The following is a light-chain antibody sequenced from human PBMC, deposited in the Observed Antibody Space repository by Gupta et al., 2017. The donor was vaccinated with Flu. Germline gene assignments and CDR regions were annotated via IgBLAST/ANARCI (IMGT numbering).Light chain of an antibody. Sequence: AIVMTQSPSSFSASTGDRVTITCRASQGISSYLAWYQQIPGKAPKLLIYAASTWQSGVPSRFSGSGSGTDFTLTISCLQSEDFATYYCQQYYSYPRTFGQGTKLEIK. CDR3: QQYYSYPRT. J-gene: IGKJ2*01. CDR2: AAS. V-gene: IGKV1-8*01. CDR1: QGISSY.